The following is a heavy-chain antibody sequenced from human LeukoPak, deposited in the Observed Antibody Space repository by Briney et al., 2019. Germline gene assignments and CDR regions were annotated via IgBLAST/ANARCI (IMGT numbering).Heavy chain of an antibody. J-gene: IGHJ4*02. V-gene: IGHV4-4*02. CDR3: ARTAYCGGDCSAFDY. Sequence: PSETLSLTCAVSGGSISNSNWWSWVRQPPGKGLEWIGEIYLSGSTNYNPSLKSRVSISVDKSKNQFSLKLSSVTAADTAVYYCARTAYCGGDCSAFDYWGQGTLVTVSS. CDR1: GGSISNSNW. D-gene: IGHD2-21*02. CDR2: IYLSGST.